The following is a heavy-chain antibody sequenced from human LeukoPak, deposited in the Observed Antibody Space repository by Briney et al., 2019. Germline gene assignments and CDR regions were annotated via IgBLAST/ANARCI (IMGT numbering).Heavy chain of an antibody. CDR2: INGGGDTT. Sequence: PGGSLRLSCAASGFTFSSYAMSWVRQAPGRGLDWVSAINGGGDTTYYADSVKGRFTISRDNSKNTLYLQINSLRAEDTAVYYCANDLGKAHYYAGSGYPGYGDTFDIWGQGTMVIVSS. D-gene: IGHD3-22*01. J-gene: IGHJ3*02. CDR3: ANDLGKAHYYAGSGYPGYGDTFDI. CDR1: GFTFSSYA. V-gene: IGHV3-23*01.